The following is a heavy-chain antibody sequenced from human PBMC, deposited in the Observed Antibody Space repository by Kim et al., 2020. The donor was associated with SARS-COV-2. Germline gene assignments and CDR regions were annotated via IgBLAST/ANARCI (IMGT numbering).Heavy chain of an antibody. CDR1: GGSISSGSYY. J-gene: IGHJ5*02. Sequence: SETLSLTCTVSGGSISSGSYYWSWIRQPAGKGLEWIGRIYTSGSTNYNPSLKSRVTISVDTSKNQFSLKLSSVTAADTAVYYCAREWGSYDVWSGYYGQQPPFTWFDPWGQGTLVPLSS. V-gene: IGHV4-61*02. CDR3: AREWGSYDVWSGYYGQQPPFTWFDP. D-gene: IGHD3-3*01. CDR2: IYTSGST.